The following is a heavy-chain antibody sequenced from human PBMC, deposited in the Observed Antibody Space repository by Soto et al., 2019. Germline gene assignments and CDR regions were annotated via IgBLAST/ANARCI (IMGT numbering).Heavy chain of an antibody. Sequence: LSWVRQAPGKGLEWVSAISGSGGSTYYADSVKGRFTISRDNSKDTLYVQMSSLRVEDTAVYYCARDGRWAGTFDYWGHGTLVTVSS. CDR3: ARDGRWAGTFDY. J-gene: IGHJ4*01. CDR2: ISGSGGST. D-gene: IGHD1-1*01. V-gene: IGHV3-23*01.